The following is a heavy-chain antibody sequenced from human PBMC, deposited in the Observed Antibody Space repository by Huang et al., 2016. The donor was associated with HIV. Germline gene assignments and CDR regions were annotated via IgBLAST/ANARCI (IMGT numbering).Heavy chain of an antibody. V-gene: IGHV4-39*01. CDR3: AAHGRIVGIPAAPLRFDP. D-gene: IGHD6-13*01. Sequence: QLQLQESGPGLVKPSETLSLTCTVSGGSISSSSYYWGWIRQTPGKGLEWIGSIYHGGTTYYNPSLKSRVTISVDTSRTQVSLKLSSVTAADTAVYYCAAHGRIVGIPAAPLRFDPWGQGTLVTVSS. J-gene: IGHJ5*02. CDR1: GGSISSSSYY. CDR2: IYHGGTT.